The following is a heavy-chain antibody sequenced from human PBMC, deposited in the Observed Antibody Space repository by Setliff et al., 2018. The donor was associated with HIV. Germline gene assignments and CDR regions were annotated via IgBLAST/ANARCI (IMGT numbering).Heavy chain of an antibody. CDR3: GRDVHDAAADN. CDR1: GFTSSTYW. J-gene: IGHJ4*02. V-gene: IGHV3-74*03. Sequence: PGGSLRLSCAASGFTSSTYWMHWVRQAPGKRLVWVSHINTDGSSTKYADSVKGRFTISRDNARNTLFLQMNSLGVEDTALYYCGRDVHDAAADNWGRGTLVTVSS. CDR2: INTDGSST. D-gene: IGHD6-13*01.